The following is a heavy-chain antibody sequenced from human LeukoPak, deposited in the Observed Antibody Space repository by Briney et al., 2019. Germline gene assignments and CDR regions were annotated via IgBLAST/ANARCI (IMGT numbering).Heavy chain of an antibody. CDR2: IYPGDSDT. Sequence: GESLKISCRGSGYSFTSYWIGWVRQMPGKGLEWMGIIYPGDSDTRYSPSFQGQVTISADKSISTAYLQWSSLKASDTAMYYCARLAPPRYRGYSYGPGDYWGQGTLVTVSS. CDR3: ARLAPPRYRGYSYGPGDY. CDR1: GYSFTSYW. J-gene: IGHJ4*02. V-gene: IGHV5-51*01. D-gene: IGHD5-18*01.